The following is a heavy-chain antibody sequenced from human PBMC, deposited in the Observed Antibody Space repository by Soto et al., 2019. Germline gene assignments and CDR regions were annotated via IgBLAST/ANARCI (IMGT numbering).Heavy chain of an antibody. Sequence: SVKVSCKASGYTFIDYYIHWVRQAPGQGLEWMGWINPDSGGTNYEQKFQGRVTMNRDTSISRTYTKLIRLTSDDTDVYYSAREAAAGVYEGSENPGYGMDVWGQGTMVTVSS. CDR1: GYTFIDYY. CDR3: AREAAAGVYEGSENPGYGMDV. D-gene: IGHD6-19*01. V-gene: IGHV1-2*02. J-gene: IGHJ6*02. CDR2: INPDSGGT.